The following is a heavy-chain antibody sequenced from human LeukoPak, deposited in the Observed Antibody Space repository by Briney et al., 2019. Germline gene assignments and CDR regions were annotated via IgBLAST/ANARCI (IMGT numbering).Heavy chain of an antibody. CDR3: AREMTTVTTGGY. V-gene: IGHV3-66*01. CDR1: GFTFSDYY. CDR2: IYSGGST. J-gene: IGHJ4*02. D-gene: IGHD4-17*01. Sequence: GGSLRLSCAASGFTFSDYYMSWVRQAPGKGLEWVSVIYSGGSTYYADSVKGRFTISRDNSKNTLYLQMNSLRAEDTAVYYCAREMTTVTTGGYWGQGTLVTVSS.